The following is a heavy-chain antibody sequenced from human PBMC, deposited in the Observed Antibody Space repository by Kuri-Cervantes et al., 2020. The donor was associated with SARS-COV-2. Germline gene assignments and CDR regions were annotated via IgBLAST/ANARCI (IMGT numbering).Heavy chain of an antibody. Sequence: ASVKVSCKASGYTFTSYYMHWVRQAPGQGLEWMGIINPSGGSTSYAQKFQGRDTMTRDTSTSTVYMELSSLRSEDTAVYYCARDVFPAYYYDSSGPTPGMWWGQGTLVTVSS. V-gene: IGHV1-46*01. CDR1: GYTFTSYY. CDR3: ARDVFPAYYYDSSGPTPGMW. CDR2: INPSGGST. D-gene: IGHD3-22*01. J-gene: IGHJ4*02.